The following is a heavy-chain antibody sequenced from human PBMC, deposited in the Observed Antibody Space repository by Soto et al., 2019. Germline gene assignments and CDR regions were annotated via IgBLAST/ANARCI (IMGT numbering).Heavy chain of an antibody. CDR2: INPDGGAT. CDR1: DHTFSNFY. CDR3: ARGRSNVV. D-gene: IGHD4-4*01. V-gene: IGHV1-46*01. J-gene: IGHJ4*02. Sequence: QVQLVQSGAAVRKPGASVGVSCKASDHTFSNFYMSWVRQTPGQGLEWMGKINPDGGATTYAQNFQGRLGITSDTSSHTVYMELTGLTSDDTAVNYCARGRSNVVWGQGTQVTVSS.